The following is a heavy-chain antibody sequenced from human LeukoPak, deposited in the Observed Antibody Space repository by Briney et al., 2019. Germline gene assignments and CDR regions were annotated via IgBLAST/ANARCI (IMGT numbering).Heavy chain of an antibody. V-gene: IGHV4-59*12. Sequence: PSETLSLTCTVSGGSISSCYWSWIRQPPGKGLEWIGYIYYSGSTNYNPSLKSRVTISVDTSKNQFSLKLSSVTAADTAVYYCAKDFIDGMIVANDYWGQGTLVTVSS. D-gene: IGHD3-22*01. CDR2: IYYSGST. CDR1: GGSISSCY. CDR3: AKDFIDGMIVANDY. J-gene: IGHJ4*02.